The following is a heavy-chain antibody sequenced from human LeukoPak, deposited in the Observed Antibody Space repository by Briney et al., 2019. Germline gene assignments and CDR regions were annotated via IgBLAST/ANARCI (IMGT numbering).Heavy chain of an antibody. V-gene: IGHV4-34*01. CDR3: ARVRRVTIFGVVIISAPYDY. CDR1: GGSFSGYY. Sequence: PETLSLTCAVYGGSFSGYYWSWIRQPPGKGLEWIGEINHSGSTNYNPSLKSRVTISVDTSKNQFSLKLSSVTAADTAVYYCARVRRVTIFGVVIISAPYDYWGQGTLVTVSS. D-gene: IGHD3-3*01. J-gene: IGHJ4*02. CDR2: INHSGST.